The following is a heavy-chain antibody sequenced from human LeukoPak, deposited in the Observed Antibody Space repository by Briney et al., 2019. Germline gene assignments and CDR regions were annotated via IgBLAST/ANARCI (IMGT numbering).Heavy chain of an antibody. J-gene: IGHJ5*02. CDR1: GGTFSSYA. Sequence: SVKVSCKASGGTFSSYAISWVRQAPGQGLEWMGRIIPILGIANYAQKFQGRVTITADKSTSTAYMELSSLRSEDTAVYYCARALHSPSNWFDPWGQGTLVTVSS. CDR3: ARALHSPSNWFDP. CDR2: IIPILGIA. D-gene: IGHD2-21*01. V-gene: IGHV1-69*04.